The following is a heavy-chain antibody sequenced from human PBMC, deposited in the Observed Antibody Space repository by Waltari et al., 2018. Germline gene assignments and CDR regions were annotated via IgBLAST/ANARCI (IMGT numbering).Heavy chain of an antibody. CDR3: ARRYKLTVAGGYYYYYYMDV. CDR1: CGSISSYY. D-gene: IGHD6-19*01. V-gene: IGHV4-59*01. J-gene: IGHJ6*03. CDR2: IYYSGST. Sequence: QVQLQESDPGLVKPSETLSLTCTVSCGSISSYYWSWIRQPPGKGLEWIGYIYYSGSTNYNPSLKSRVTISVDTSKNQFSLKLSSVTAADTAVYYCARRYKLTVAGGYYYYYYMDVWGKGTTVTISS.